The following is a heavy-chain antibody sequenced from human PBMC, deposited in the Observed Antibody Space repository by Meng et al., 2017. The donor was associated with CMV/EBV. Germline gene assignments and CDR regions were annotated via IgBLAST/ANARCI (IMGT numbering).Heavy chain of an antibody. CDR1: GSTFTSYG. J-gene: IGHJ4*02. CDR3: ARERVVPAAAFDY. CDR2: LSAYNGNT. Sequence: KATGSTFTSYGSSWVRQAPGQGLEWMGWLSAYNGNTNYAQKLQGRVTMTTDTSTSTAYMELRSLRSDATAVYYCARERVVPAAAFDYWGQGTLVTVSS. D-gene: IGHD2-2*01. V-gene: IGHV1-18*01.